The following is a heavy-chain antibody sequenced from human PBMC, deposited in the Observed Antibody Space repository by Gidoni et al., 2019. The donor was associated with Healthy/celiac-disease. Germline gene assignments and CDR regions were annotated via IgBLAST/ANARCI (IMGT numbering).Heavy chain of an antibody. Sequence: QVQLQQWGAGLLKPSETLSLTCAVYGGSFSGYYWSWIRQPPGKGLEWIEEINHSGSTNYNPSLKSRVTISVDTSKNQFSLKLSSVTAADTAVYYCARAGQWLTGGGFDYWGQGTLVTVSS. J-gene: IGHJ4*02. D-gene: IGHD6-19*01. V-gene: IGHV4-34*01. CDR3: ARAGQWLTGGGFDY. CDR2: INHSGST. CDR1: GGSFSGYY.